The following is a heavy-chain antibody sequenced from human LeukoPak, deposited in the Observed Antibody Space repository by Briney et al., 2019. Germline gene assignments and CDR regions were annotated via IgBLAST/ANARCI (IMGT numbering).Heavy chain of an antibody. Sequence: SETLSLTCAAYGGSFSGYYWSWIRQPPGKGLEWIGEINHSGSTNYNPSLKSRVTISVDTSKNQFSLKLSSVTAADTAVYYCAREAYDILDYWGQGTLVTVSS. J-gene: IGHJ4*02. D-gene: IGHD3-9*01. CDR3: AREAYDILDY. V-gene: IGHV4-34*01. CDR1: GGSFSGYY. CDR2: INHSGST.